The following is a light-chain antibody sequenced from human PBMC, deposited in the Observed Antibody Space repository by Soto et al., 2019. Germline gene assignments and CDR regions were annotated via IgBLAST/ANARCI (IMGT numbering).Light chain of an antibody. V-gene: IGKV1-5*03. CDR1: QSISNW. Sequence: DIQMTQSPSTLSASVGDRVTITCRASQSISNWLAWYQLKPGKAPKLLIYKASSLESGVPSRFSGSGSGTEFTLTISSLQPDDFAIYYCQQYNSYRTFGQGTKVEIK. J-gene: IGKJ1*01. CDR3: QQYNSYRT. CDR2: KAS.